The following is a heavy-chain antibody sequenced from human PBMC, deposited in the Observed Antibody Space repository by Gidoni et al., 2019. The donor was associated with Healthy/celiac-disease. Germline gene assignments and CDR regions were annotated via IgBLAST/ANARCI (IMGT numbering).Heavy chain of an antibody. CDR1: GFTFSSYA. D-gene: IGHD2-21*02. V-gene: IGHV3-23*01. CDR3: AKDPEVAYCGGDCHP. J-gene: IGHJ5*02. CDR2: ISGSGGST. Sequence: EVQLLESGGGLVQPGVSLRLSCAASGFTFSSYAMRWVRQAPGKGMEWVSAISGSGGSTYYADSVKGRFTISRDNSKNTLYLQMNSLRAEDTAVYYCAKDPEVAYCGGDCHPWGQGTLVTVSS.